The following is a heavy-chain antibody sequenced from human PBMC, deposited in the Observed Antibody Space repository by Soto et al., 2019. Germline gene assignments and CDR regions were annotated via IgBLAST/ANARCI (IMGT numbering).Heavy chain of an antibody. D-gene: IGHD5-18*01. Sequence: GGSLRLSCAASGLTVSSNYISWVRQAPGKGLEWVSMIYSSGYTDYADSVKGRFTISRDNSKNTLFLQMNSLRVEDTAVYYCAKGLERGYSLGFDCRGQGTLVTVSS. CDR3: AKGLERGYSLGFDC. CDR2: IYSSGYT. J-gene: IGHJ4*02. CDR1: GLTVSSNY. V-gene: IGHV3-53*01.